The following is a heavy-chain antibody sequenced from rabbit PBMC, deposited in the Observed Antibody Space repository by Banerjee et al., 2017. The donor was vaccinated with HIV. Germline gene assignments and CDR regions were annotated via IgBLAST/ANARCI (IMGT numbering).Heavy chain of an antibody. CDR2: IYAGNSGNT. CDR3: ARELAGYAAYAT. J-gene: IGHJ2*01. D-gene: IGHD6-1*01. V-gene: IGHV1S45*01. CDR1: GFSFSSSYF. Sequence: QEQLEESGGGLVKPEGSLTLTCTASGFSFSSSYFMCWVRQAPGKGLEWIACIYAGNSGNTYSASWAKGRFTISKTSSTTVTLQMTSLTAADTATYFCARELAGYAAYATWGPGTLVTVS.